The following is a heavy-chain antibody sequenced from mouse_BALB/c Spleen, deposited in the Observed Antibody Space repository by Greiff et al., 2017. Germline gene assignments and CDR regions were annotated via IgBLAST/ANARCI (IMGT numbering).Heavy chain of an antibody. CDR2: ISSGGSYT. J-gene: IGHJ4*01. CDR1: GFTFSSYT. V-gene: IGHV5-6-4*01. CDR3: TREGDVDYDVGAMDY. Sequence: EVQGVESGGGLVKPGGSLKLSCAASGFTFSSYTMSWVRQTPEKRLEWVATISSGGSYTYYPDSVKGRFTISRDNAKNTLYLQMSSLKSEDTAMYYCTREGDVDYDVGAMDYWGQGTSVTVSS. D-gene: IGHD2-4*01.